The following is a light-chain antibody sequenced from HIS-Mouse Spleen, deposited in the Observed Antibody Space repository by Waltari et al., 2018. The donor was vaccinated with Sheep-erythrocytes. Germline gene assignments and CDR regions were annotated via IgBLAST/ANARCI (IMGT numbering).Light chain of an antibody. V-gene: IGLV2-11*01. Sequence: QSALTQPRSVSGSPGQSVTISCTGTSSDVGGYNYVSWYQQHPGKAPKLMIYDVSTRPPGVPDRFSGSKSGNTASLTISGLQAEDEADYYCCSYAGSYTLVFGGGTKLTVL. CDR1: SSDVGGYNY. CDR2: DVS. CDR3: CSYAGSYTLV. J-gene: IGLJ2*01.